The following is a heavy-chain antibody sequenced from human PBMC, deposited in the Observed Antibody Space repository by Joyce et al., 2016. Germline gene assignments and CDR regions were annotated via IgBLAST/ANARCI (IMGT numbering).Heavy chain of an antibody. V-gene: IGHV1-24*01. CDR1: GFTLSELS. Sequence: QVQLVQSGAEVRKPGASVRVSCKVSGFTLSELSIYWVRQAPGKGLEWMGGFDPEDGEFLYAQKFQGRVTMTEDTSTDTAYMELSSLRSEDTAVYYCTTDQNYDTSAYYDWGQGTQVTVSS. J-gene: IGHJ4*02. CDR2: FDPEDGEF. CDR3: TTDQNYDTSAYYD. D-gene: IGHD3-22*01.